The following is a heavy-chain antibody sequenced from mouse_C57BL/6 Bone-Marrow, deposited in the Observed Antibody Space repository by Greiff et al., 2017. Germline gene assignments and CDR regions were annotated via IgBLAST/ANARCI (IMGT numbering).Heavy chain of an antibody. CDR2: INPSNGGT. Sequence: VKLQQPGTELVKPGASVKLSCKASGYTFTSYWMHWVKQRPGQGLEWIGNINPSNGGTNYNEKFKSKATLTVDKSSSTAYMQLRSLTSEDSAVYYGARSSYYVVPFAYWGQGTLVTVSA. CDR3: ARSSYYVVPFAY. V-gene: IGHV1-53*01. CDR1: GYTFTSYW. J-gene: IGHJ3*01. D-gene: IGHD1-1*01.